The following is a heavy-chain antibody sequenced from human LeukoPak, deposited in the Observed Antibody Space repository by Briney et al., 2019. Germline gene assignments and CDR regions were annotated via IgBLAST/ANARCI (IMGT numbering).Heavy chain of an antibody. CDR2: ISSDGSHK. CDR1: GFTFTTYG. CDR3: AKPGGGSWEWGSYYFDY. Sequence: GGSLRLSCAASGFTFTTYGVHWVRQAPGKGLEWVAFISSDGSHKYYADSMKGRFTISRDSSKSTLYLQMNSLRPDDTAVYYCAKPGGGSWEWGSYYFDYWGQGTLVAVSS. J-gene: IGHJ4*02. V-gene: IGHV3-30*18. D-gene: IGHD2-15*01.